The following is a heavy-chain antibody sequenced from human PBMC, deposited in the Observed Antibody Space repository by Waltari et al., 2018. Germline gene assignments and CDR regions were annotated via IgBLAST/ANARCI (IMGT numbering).Heavy chain of an antibody. D-gene: IGHD3-16*01. V-gene: IGHV1-18*01. CDR2: ISGYNGDA. Sequence: PLVQSGAEVKKPGASVQVSCKGSGYIFSTYGVTWVRQAPGQGLEWMGWISGYNGDAKYEEKFEGRVTMTRDTATSTAYMEIRGLRSDDTAVYFCARDDVDSSAFGGFWGQGTQVTVSS. CDR3: ARDDVDSSAFGGF. CDR1: GYIFSTYG. J-gene: IGHJ4*02.